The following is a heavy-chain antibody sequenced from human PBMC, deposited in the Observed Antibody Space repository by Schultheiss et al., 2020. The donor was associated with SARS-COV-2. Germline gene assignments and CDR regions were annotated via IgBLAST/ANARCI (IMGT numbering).Heavy chain of an antibody. CDR3: AKELSDFWAVWYFDL. CDR2: ISFDGSNK. D-gene: IGHD3-3*01. Sequence: GGSLRLSCAASGFTFSSYGMHWVRQAPGKGLEWVAVISFDGSNKYYADSVKGRFTISRDNSKNTLYLQMNSLRAEDTAVYYCAKELSDFWAVWYFDLWGRGTPVTVSS. J-gene: IGHJ2*01. V-gene: IGHV3-30*18. CDR1: GFTFSSYG.